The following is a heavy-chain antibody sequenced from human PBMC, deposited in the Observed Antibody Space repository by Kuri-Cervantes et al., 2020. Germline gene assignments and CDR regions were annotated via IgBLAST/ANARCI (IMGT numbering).Heavy chain of an antibody. CDR3: AKDYGGAIFALNNWFDP. CDR1: GFTFSSYG. CDR2: IWYDGSNK. Sequence: LSLTCAASGFTFSSYGMHWVRQAPGKGLEWVALIWYDGSNKYYADSVKGRFTISRDNSKNTLYLQMNSLRAEDTAVYYCAKDYGGAIFALNNWFDPWGQGPLVTVSS. D-gene: IGHD3-3*01. J-gene: IGHJ5*02. V-gene: IGHV3-33*06.